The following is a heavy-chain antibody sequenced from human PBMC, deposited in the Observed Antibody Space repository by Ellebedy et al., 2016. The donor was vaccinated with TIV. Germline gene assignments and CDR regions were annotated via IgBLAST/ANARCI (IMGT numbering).Heavy chain of an antibody. D-gene: IGHD5-18*01. CDR3: AKAGTYTDMAPFDY. Sequence: GGSLRLXXAASGFTFSSYAMSWVRQAPGKGLEWVSAISGSGGSTYYADSVKGRFTISRDNSKNTLYLQMNSLRAEDTAVYYCAKAGTYTDMAPFDYWGQGTLVTVSS. CDR1: GFTFSSYA. CDR2: ISGSGGST. J-gene: IGHJ4*02. V-gene: IGHV3-23*01.